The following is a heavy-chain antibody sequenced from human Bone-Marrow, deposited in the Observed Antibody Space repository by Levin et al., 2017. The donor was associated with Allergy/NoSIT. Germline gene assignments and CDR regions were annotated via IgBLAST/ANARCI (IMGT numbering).Heavy chain of an antibody. CDR2: IKSKPDGGTT. J-gene: IGHJ4*02. Sequence: NPGGSLRLSCAASGFTFSDAWMSWVRQAPGKGLEWVGRIKSKPDGGTTDYAAPVKGRFTISRDDSKNTLYLQMNSLETEDTAVYYCMTTSTMITFGGVIARRNFDYWGQGTLVTVSS. CDR1: GFTFSDAW. CDR3: MTTSTMITFGGVIARRNFDY. D-gene: IGHD3-16*02. V-gene: IGHV3-15*01.